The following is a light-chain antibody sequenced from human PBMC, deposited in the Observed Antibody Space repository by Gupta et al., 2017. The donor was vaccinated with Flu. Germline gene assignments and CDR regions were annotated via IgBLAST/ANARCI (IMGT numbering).Light chain of an antibody. Sequence: QSVLTHPPAASGPPGQRVTISCSGSSSNLGGNYIYWYQQLPGTAPKLLISRNDQRHSGVPDRFSGSKSGTSVSLAISGLRADDEADYYCAAWDDSRSAWVFGGGTKLTVL. CDR2: RND. CDR3: AAWDDSRSAWV. V-gene: IGLV1-47*01. J-gene: IGLJ3*02. CDR1: SSNLGGNY.